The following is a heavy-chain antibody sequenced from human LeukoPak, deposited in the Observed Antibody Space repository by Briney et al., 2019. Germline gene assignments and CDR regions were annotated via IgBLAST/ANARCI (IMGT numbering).Heavy chain of an antibody. Sequence: TSETLSLTCTVSGGSISSSSYYWGWIRQPPWKGLEWIGSIYYSGSIYYTPSLKSRVTIYVDTSKNQFSLKLSSVPAADTAVYYCARQRSRYYYYYMDVWGKGTTVTVSS. V-gene: IGHV4-39*01. CDR2: IYYSGSI. CDR3: ARQRSRYYYYYMDV. CDR1: GGSISSSSYY. D-gene: IGHD4-17*01. J-gene: IGHJ6*03.